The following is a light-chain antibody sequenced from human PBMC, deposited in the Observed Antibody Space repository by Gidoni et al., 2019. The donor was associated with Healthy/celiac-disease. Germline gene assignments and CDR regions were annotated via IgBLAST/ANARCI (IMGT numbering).Light chain of an antibody. V-gene: IGKV2-28*01. CDR1: QSLLHSNGYNY. CDR3: MQALQTQWT. Sequence: DIVMTQSPLSLPVTPGEPASISCRSSQSLLHSNGYNYLDWYLQKPGQSPQLLIYLGSNRASGVPDRLSGSGSGTDFTLKISRVEAEDVGVYYCMQALQTQWTFXXXTKVEIK. CDR2: LGS. J-gene: IGKJ1*01.